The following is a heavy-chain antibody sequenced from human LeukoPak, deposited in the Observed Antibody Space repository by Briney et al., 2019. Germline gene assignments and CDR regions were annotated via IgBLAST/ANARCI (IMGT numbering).Heavy chain of an antibody. CDR3: AREGYYGSGTDY. J-gene: IGHJ4*02. V-gene: IGHV3-48*03. Sequence: TGGSLRLSCAASGFTFSSYEMNWVRQAPGKGLEWVSYISSSGSTIYYADSVKGRFTISRDNAKNSLYLRMNSLRAEDTAVYYCAREGYYGSGTDYWGQGTLVTVSS. CDR2: ISSSGSTI. D-gene: IGHD3-10*01. CDR1: GFTFSSYE.